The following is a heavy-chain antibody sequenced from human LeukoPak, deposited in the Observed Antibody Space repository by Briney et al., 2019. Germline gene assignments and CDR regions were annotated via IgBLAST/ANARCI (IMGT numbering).Heavy chain of an antibody. CDR1: GVTFVGYA. J-gene: IGHJ6*02. CDR2: ISGDGGST. V-gene: IGHV3-43*02. Sequence: GALRLPCAASGVTFVGYAMNWVRQAPGKGLEGASSISGDGGSTYYADSVKGRFTISRDNSKNSLYLQMNSLRTEDTALYYCAKKDAAMVYHYYYGMDVWGQGTTVTVSS. CDR3: AKKDAAMVYHYYYGMDV. D-gene: IGHD5-18*01.